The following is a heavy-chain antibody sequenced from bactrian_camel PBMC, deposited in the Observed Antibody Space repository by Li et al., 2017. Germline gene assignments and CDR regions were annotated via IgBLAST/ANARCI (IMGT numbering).Heavy chain of an antibody. Sequence: DVQLVESGGGSVQAGGYLRLSCAASGYTYNRNCMAWFRQAPGKEREGVARIDGDGRTTYADSVKGRFTISKDNASNTLYLEMNNLKPEDTAMYYCAANFGPYCSGPYLARRANFWGQGTQVTVS. V-gene: IGHV3S10*01. CDR1: GYTYNRNC. J-gene: IGHJ4*01. CDR2: IDGDGRT. D-gene: IGHD2*01. CDR3: AANFGPYCSGPYLARRANF.